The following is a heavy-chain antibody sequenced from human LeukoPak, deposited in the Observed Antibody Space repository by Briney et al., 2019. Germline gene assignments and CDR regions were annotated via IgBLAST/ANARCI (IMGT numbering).Heavy chain of an antibody. D-gene: IGHD2-15*01. CDR2: ISGSGGST. CDR1: GFTFSTYW. J-gene: IGHJ6*03. CDR3: AKVIVPYYYYYMDV. V-gene: IGHV3-23*01. Sequence: PGGSLRLSCAASGFTFSTYWMSWVRQAPGKGLEWVSAISGSGGSTYYADSVKGRFTISRDNSKNTLYLQMNSLRAEDTAVYYCAKVIVPYYYYYMDVWGKGTTVTVSS.